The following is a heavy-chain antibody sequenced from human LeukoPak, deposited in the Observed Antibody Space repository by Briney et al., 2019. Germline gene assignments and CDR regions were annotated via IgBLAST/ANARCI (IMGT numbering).Heavy chain of an antibody. V-gene: IGHV1-18*01. CDR3: ARDLVSSGYYLGGWFDP. CDR2: ISAYNGNT. D-gene: IGHD3-3*01. CDR1: GYTFTSYG. Sequence: ASVKVSCKASGYTFTSYGISWVRQAPGQGLEWMGWISAYNGNTNYAQKLQGRVTMTTDTSTSTAYMELRSLRSDDTAVYYCARDLVSSGYYLGGWFDPWGQGTLVTASS. J-gene: IGHJ5*02.